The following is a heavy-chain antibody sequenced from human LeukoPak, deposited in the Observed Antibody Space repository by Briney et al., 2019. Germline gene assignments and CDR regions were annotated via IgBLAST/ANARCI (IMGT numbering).Heavy chain of an antibody. CDR3: ARAAIGYKSFDY. CDR1: GYTFTSFG. J-gene: IGHJ4*02. CDR2: ISAYNGNT. Sequence: ASVKVSCKASGYTFTSFGISWVRQAPGQGLEWMGWISAYNGNTNYAQKLQGRVTMTTDTSTSTAYMELRSLRSDDTAVYYCARAAIGYKSFDYWGQGTLVTVSS. D-gene: IGHD5-24*01. V-gene: IGHV1-18*01.